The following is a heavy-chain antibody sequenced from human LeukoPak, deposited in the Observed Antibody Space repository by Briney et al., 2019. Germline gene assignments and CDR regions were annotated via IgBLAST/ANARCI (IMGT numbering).Heavy chain of an antibody. D-gene: IGHD4-17*01. CDR2: ISAYNGNT. Sequence: ASVKVSCKASGYTFTSYGISWVRQAPGQGLEWMGWISAYNGNTNYAQKLQGRVTMTTDTSTSTAYMELRSLRSDDTAVYYCASLANMDYGDYAVAPMDFDYWGQGTLVTVSS. V-gene: IGHV1-18*01. CDR3: ASLANMDYGDYAVAPMDFDY. CDR1: GYTFTSYG. J-gene: IGHJ4*02.